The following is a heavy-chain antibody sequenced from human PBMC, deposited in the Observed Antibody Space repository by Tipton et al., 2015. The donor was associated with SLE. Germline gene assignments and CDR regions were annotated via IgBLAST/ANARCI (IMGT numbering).Heavy chain of an antibody. J-gene: IGHJ3*02. V-gene: IGHV3-30*03. CDR2: ISYDGSNK. Sequence: SLRLSCAASGFTVSSNYMSWVRQAPGKGLEWVAVISYDGSNKYYADSVKGRFTISRGNSKNTLYLQMNSLRAEDTAVYYCARPRPGDDAFDIWGQGTMVTVSS. D-gene: IGHD7-27*01. CDR3: ARPRPGDDAFDI. CDR1: GFTVSSNY.